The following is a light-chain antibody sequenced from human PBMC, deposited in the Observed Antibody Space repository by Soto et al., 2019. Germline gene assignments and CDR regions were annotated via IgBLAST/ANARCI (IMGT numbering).Light chain of an antibody. J-gene: IGLJ3*02. CDR3: AACDDSLNGWV. CDR1: SSNIGSNT. V-gene: IGLV1-44*01. Sequence: QSVLTQPPSASGTPGQRVTISCSGSSSNIGSNTVNWYQQLPGTAPKLLIYSNNQRPSGVPDRFSGSKSGTSASLAISGLQCQHEADYYCAACDDSLNGWVFGGGTKLTVL. CDR2: SNN.